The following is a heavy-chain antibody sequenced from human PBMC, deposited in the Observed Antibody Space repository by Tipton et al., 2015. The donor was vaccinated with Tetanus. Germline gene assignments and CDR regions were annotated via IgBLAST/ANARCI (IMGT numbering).Heavy chain of an antibody. D-gene: IGHD4-17*01. J-gene: IGHJ4*02. V-gene: IGHV3-15*05. Sequence: QLVQSGGDLVQPGGSLRLSCAVSGFGFSDAWMNWVRQAPGKGLEWVARVKSKSYGETIDYAAPVQGRFTISRDDAKNTLYLHMNSLRAEDTAVYYCARAGDFRFDYWGQGTLVTVSS. CDR1: GFGFSDAW. CDR3: ARAGDFRFDY. CDR2: VKSKSYGETI.